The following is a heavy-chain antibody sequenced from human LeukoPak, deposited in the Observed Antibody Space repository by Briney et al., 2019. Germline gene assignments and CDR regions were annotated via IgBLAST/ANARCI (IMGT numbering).Heavy chain of an antibody. V-gene: IGHV6-1*01. CDR1: GDSVSSNSVA. Sequence: SQTLSLTCAISGDSVSSNSVAWNWIRQSPSRGLEWLGRTYYRSQWYNDYAESVKSRINIIPDTAKNQFSLQLISVTPEDTAVYYCARDLYWSTVSCSFDYWGQGTLVTVSS. CDR2: TYYRSQWYN. D-gene: IGHD2-2*01. J-gene: IGHJ4*02. CDR3: ARDLYWSTVSCSFDY.